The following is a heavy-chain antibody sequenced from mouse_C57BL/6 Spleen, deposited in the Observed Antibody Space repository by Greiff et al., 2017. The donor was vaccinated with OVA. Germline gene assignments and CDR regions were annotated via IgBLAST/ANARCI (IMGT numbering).Heavy chain of an antibody. CDR3: ARSDYYGSSYWYFDV. Sequence: VQLQQPGAELVMPGASVKLSCKASGYTFTSYWMHWVKQRPGQGLEWIGEIDPSDSYTNYNQKFKDKSTLTVDKSSSTAYMQLSSLTSEDSAVYYCARSDYYGSSYWYFDVWGTGTTVTVSS. V-gene: IGHV1-69*01. CDR2: IDPSDSYT. J-gene: IGHJ1*03. D-gene: IGHD1-1*01. CDR1: GYTFTSYW.